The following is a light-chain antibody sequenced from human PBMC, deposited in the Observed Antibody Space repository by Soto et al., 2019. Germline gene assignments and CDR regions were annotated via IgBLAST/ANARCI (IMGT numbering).Light chain of an antibody. CDR1: SSNIGAGYD. V-gene: IGLV1-40*01. J-gene: IGLJ2*01. Sequence: QSVLTQPPSVSGAPGQRVTISCTGSSSNIGAGYDVHWYQQLPGTVPKLLIYRYTNRPSGVPDRFSGSKSDTSASLAITGLQAEDEADYYCQSYDSGLSVVFGGGTKLTVL. CDR3: QSYDSGLSVV. CDR2: RYT.